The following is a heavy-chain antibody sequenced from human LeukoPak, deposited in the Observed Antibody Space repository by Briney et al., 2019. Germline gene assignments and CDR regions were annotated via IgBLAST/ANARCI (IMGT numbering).Heavy chain of an antibody. Sequence: PGGSLRHSCAVSGFIVSSNYMSWVRQAPGKGLESVSVISGDGTTYYADSVKGRFTMSRDNSKNTLYLHMNSLRADDTAVYFCARRGSNREDCSSTDCYGYGMDVWGQGTTVTVSS. CDR1: GFIVSSNY. J-gene: IGHJ6*02. D-gene: IGHD2-2*01. CDR2: ISGDGTT. V-gene: IGHV3-53*01. CDR3: ARRGSNREDCSSTDCYGYGMDV.